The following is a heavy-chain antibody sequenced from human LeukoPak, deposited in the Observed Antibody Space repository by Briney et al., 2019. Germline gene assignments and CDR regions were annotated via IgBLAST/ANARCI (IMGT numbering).Heavy chain of an antibody. CDR2: IYHSGST. J-gene: IGHJ4*02. CDR3: ARQTRDGYNYFDY. Sequence: PSETLSLTCAVSGYSISSGYYWGWIRQPPGKGLEGIGSIYHSGSTYYNPSLKSRVTISVDTSKNQFSLKLSYVTAADTAVYYCARQTRDGYNYFDYWGQGTLVTVSS. D-gene: IGHD5-24*01. CDR1: GYSISSGYY. V-gene: IGHV4-38-2*01.